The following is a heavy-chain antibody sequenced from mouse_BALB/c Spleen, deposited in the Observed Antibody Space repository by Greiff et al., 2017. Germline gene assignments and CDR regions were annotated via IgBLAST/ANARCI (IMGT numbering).Heavy chain of an antibody. CDR1: GYAFSSYW. J-gene: IGHJ1*01. V-gene: IGHV1-80*01. CDR2: IYPGDGDT. Sequence: VKLMESGAELVRPGSSVKISCKASGYAFSSYWMNWVKQRPGQGLEWIGQIYPGDGDTNYNGKFKGKATLTADKSSSTAYMQLSSLTSEDSAVYFCARCGNYDWYFDVWGAGTTVTVSS. D-gene: IGHD2-1*01. CDR3: ARCGNYDWYFDV.